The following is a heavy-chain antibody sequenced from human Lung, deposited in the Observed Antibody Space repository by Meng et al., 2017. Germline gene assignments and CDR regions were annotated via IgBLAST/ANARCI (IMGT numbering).Heavy chain of an antibody. CDR2: IWYDGSNK. V-gene: IGHV3-33*01. CDR1: GFTFSSYG. D-gene: IGHD6-13*01. J-gene: IGHJ4*02. Sequence: QVQLVESGGGVGQPGRSLMLFCAASGFTFSSYGMHWVRQAQGKGLEWVAVIWYDGSNKYYADSVKGRFTISRDNSKNTLYLQMNSLRAEDTAVYYCARGRYSSSSAVVDYWGQGTLVTVSS. CDR3: ARGRYSSSSAVVDY.